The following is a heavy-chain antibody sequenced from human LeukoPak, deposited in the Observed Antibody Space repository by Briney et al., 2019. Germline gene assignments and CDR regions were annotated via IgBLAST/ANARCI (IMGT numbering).Heavy chain of an antibody. V-gene: IGHV4-30-4*08. D-gene: IGHD2-8*01. CDR3: ARDLNGGYNWFDP. Sequence: SWIRQPPGKGLEWIGYVYYSGSTYYNPSLKSRVTISVDTSKNQFSLKLSSVTAADTAVYYCARDLNGGYNWFDPWGQGTLVTVSS. CDR2: VYYSGST. J-gene: IGHJ5*02.